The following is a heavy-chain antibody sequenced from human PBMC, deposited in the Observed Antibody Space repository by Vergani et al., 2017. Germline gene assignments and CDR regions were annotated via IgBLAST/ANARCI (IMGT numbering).Heavy chain of an antibody. CDR1: GFIFSNYG. CDR2: IRFDGSVK. D-gene: IGHD2-15*01. Sequence: QVQLVESEGGVVQPGGSLRLSCAASGFIFSNYGMHWVRQAPGKGLDWVSFIRFDGSVKFHADSVKGRFIISRDQSKNTLHLQMNGLRPEDTAVYYCATAGAGNCGGASCYDFFEYWGQGTLVTVSS. V-gene: IGHV3-30*02. J-gene: IGHJ4*02. CDR3: ATAGAGNCGGASCYDFFEY.